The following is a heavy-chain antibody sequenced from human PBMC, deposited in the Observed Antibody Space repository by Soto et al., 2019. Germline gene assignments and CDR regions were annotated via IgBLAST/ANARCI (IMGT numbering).Heavy chain of an antibody. Sequence: EVQLVESGGCLVRPGGSLRLACAASGFTFSRYSMNCVRQAPGKGLEWVSSISSTTNYIYYADSMQGRFTVSRDNAKNSVYLDMNSLSAEDTAVYYCARESEDLTANFDYWGQGTLVTVSS. J-gene: IGHJ4*02. CDR2: ISSTTNYI. V-gene: IGHV3-21*01. CDR1: GFTFSRYS. CDR3: ARESEDLTANFDY.